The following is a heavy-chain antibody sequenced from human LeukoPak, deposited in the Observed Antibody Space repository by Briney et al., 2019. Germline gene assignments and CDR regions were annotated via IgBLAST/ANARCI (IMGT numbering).Heavy chain of an antibody. CDR3: ARSRGYFDY. D-gene: IGHD6-13*01. CDR1: GGSISSYY. J-gene: IGHJ4*02. V-gene: IGHV4-59*01. CDR2: IYYSGST. Sequence: KPSETLSLTCTVSGGSISSYYWSWIRQPPGKGLEWIGYIYYSGSTNYNPSLKSRVTISVDTSKNQFSLKLSSVTAADTALYSCARSRGYFDYWGQGTLVTVSS.